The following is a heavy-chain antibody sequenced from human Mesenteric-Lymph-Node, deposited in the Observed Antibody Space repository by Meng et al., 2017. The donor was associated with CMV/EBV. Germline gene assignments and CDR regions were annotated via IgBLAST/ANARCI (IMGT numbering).Heavy chain of an antibody. CDR2: MSSTGGTV. Sequence: GESLKISCTASGFTLSSYEMNWVRQAPGKGLEWVSYMSSTGGTVYYADSVKGRFTISRDNAKNSLYLQMNSLRTEDTALYYCAKDISSTSWGYYYYCYGMDVWGQGTTVTVSS. D-gene: IGHD2-2*01. J-gene: IGHJ6*02. V-gene: IGHV3-48*03. CDR1: GFTLSSYE. CDR3: AKDISSTSWGYYYYCYGMDV.